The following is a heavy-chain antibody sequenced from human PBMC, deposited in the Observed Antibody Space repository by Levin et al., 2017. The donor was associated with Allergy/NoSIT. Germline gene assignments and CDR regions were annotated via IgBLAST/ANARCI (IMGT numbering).Heavy chain of an antibody. D-gene: IGHD3-9*01. J-gene: IGHJ4*02. CDR3: TRDPIGGLRYFDWLLGGYFDY. CDR2: IRSKAYGGTT. CDR1: GFTFGDYA. Sequence: GESLKISCTASGFTFGDYAMSWFRQAPGKGLEWVGFIRSKAYGGTTEYAASVKGRFTISRDDSKSIAYLQMNSPKTEDTAVYYCTRDPIGGLRYFDWLLGGYFDYWGQGTLVTVSS. V-gene: IGHV3-49*03.